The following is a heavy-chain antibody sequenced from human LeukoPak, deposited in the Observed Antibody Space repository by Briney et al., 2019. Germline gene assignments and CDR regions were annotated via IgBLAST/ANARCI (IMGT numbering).Heavy chain of an antibody. CDR1: GFTFSSYG. CDR3: AKSPYYYGSGCDY. V-gene: IGHV3-23*01. D-gene: IGHD3-10*01. J-gene: IGHJ4*02. Sequence: PGGSLRLSCAASGFTFSSYGMSWVRQAPGKGLEWVSAISGSGGSTYYADSVKGRFTISRDNSKNTLYLQMNSLRAEDTAVYYCAKSPYYYGSGCDYWGQGTLVTVSS. CDR2: ISGSGGST.